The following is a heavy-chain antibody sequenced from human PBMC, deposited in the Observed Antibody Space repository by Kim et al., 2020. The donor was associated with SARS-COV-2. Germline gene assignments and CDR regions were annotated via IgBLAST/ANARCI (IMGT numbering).Heavy chain of an antibody. D-gene: IGHD3-22*01. Sequence: IYYADAVKGRFTISRDNAKNSLYLQMNSLRAEDTAVYYCARDLYDNYFDYWGQGTLVTVSS. J-gene: IGHJ4*02. CDR3: ARDLYDNYFDY. CDR2: I. V-gene: IGHV3-21*01.